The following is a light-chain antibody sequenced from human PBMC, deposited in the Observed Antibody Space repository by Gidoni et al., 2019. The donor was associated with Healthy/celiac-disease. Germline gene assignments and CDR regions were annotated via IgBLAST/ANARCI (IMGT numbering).Light chain of an antibody. Sequence: ELVLTQSPGTLSLSPGERATLSCRASQSVSSSYLAWYQQKPGQAPRLLIYGASSRATGIPDRFSGSGSGTDFTLTISRLEPEDFAVYYCQQYGSAPRTFGQXTKVEIK. V-gene: IGKV3-20*01. J-gene: IGKJ1*01. CDR2: GAS. CDR1: QSVSSSY. CDR3: QQYGSAPRT.